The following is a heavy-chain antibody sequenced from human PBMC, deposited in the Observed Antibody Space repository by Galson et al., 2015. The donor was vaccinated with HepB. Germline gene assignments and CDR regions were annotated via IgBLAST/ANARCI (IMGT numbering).Heavy chain of an antibody. V-gene: IGHV3-7*03. Sequence: SLRLSCAASGFTFSSYWMSWVRQAPGKGLEWVANIKQDGSEKYYVDSVKGRFTIPRDNAKNSLYLQMNSLRAEDTAVYYCRFYDYVWGSYRPSDAFDIWGQVTMVTVSS. CDR3: RFYDYVWGSYRPSDAFDI. J-gene: IGHJ3*02. D-gene: IGHD3-16*02. CDR2: IKQDGSEK. CDR1: GFTFSSYW.